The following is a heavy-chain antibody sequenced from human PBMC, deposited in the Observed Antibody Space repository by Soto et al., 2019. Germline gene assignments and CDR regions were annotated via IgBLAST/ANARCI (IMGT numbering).Heavy chain of an antibody. J-gene: IGHJ3*02. Sequence: QVQLVQSGAEVKKPGASVKVSCKASGYTFTSYDINWVRQATGQGLEWMGWMNPNSGNTGYAQKFKGRVTRTRTSSMSTAYMELSSLRSEDTAVYYCARGGPVKDDAFAIWGQGTMVTVSS. CDR1: GYTFTSYD. CDR3: ARGGPVKDDAFAI. V-gene: IGHV1-8*01. CDR2: MNPNSGNT.